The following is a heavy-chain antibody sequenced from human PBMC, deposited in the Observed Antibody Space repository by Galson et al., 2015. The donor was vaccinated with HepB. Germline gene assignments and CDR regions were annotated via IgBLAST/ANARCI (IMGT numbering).Heavy chain of an antibody. CDR1: GFTFSSYS. CDR2: ISSSSSYI. CDR3: ARDPRDILTGGDAFDI. V-gene: IGHV3-21*01. Sequence: SLRLSCAASGFTFSSYSMNWVRQAPGKGLEWVSSISSSSSYIYYADSVKGRFTISRDNAKNSLYLQMNSLRAEDTAVYYCARDPRDILTGGDAFDIWGQGTMVTVSS. J-gene: IGHJ3*02. D-gene: IGHD3-9*01.